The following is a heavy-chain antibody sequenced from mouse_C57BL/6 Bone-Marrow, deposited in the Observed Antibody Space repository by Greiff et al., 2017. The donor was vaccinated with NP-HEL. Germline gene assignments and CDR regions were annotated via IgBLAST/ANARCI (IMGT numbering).Heavy chain of an antibody. D-gene: IGHD1-1*01. J-gene: IGHJ2*01. V-gene: IGHV3-6*01. CDR3: AREGDYYGSSPHYFDY. CDR1: GYSITSGYY. CDR2: ISYDGSN. Sequence: EVQLVESGPGLVKPSQSLSLTCSVTGYSITSGYYWNWIRQFPGNKLEWMGYISYDGSNNYNPSLKNRISITRDTSKNQFFLKLNSVTTEDTATYYCAREGDYYGSSPHYFDYWGQGTTLTVSS.